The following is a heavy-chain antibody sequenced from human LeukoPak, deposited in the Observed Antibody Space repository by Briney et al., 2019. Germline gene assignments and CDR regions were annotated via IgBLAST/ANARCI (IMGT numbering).Heavy chain of an antibody. V-gene: IGHV4-34*01. CDR2: INHSGST. J-gene: IGHJ4*02. Sequence: SETLSLTCAVYGGSFSGYYWSWIRQPPGKGLEWIGEINHSGSTNYSPSLKSRVTISVDTSKNQFSLKLSSVTAADTAVYYCARGAGAKGFAYWGQGTLVTVSS. CDR3: ARGAGAKGFAY. CDR1: GGSFSGYY. D-gene: IGHD1-26*01.